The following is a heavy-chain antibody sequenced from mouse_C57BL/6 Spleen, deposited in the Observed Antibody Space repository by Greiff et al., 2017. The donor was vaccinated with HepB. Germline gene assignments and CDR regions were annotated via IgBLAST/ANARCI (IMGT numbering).Heavy chain of an antibody. J-gene: IGHJ3*01. CDR3: TQRTAY. CDR2: IDPENGDT. V-gene: IGHV14-4*01. CDR1: GFNIKDDY. Sequence: EVMLVESGAELVRPGASVKLSCTASGFNIKDDYMHWVKQRPEQGLEWIGWIDPENGDTEYASKFQGKATITADTSSNTAYLQLSSLTSEDTAVYYCTQRTAYWGQGTLVTVSA.